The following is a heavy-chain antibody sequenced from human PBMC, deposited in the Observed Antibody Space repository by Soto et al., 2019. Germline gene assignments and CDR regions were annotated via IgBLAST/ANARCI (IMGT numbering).Heavy chain of an antibody. D-gene: IGHD1-26*01. Sequence: GGSLRLSCAASGFTFRNYPMNWVRQAPDRGLEWVALISFDGSNRDYADSVRGRLTVSRDNSKNTLHLQMNSLRPEDTAIYYCAQLLGGSYAFEIWGQGTLVTVSS. CDR2: ISFDGSNR. CDR1: GFTFRNYP. V-gene: IGHV3-30-3*01. CDR3: AQLLGGSYAFEI. J-gene: IGHJ3*02.